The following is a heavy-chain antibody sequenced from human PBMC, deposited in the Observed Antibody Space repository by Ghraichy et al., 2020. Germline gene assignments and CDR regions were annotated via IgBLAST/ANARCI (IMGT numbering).Heavy chain of an antibody. D-gene: IGHD4-17*01. Sequence: GGSLRLSCVVSGFTFSAHGMHWVRQAPGKGLEWVALIWYDGNEKHYADLVEGRFTISRENSKNTLYLQMNNLRVEDTAMYYCVRDHEYHFGAFYWGQGGLVVVSS. CDR2: IWYDGNEK. J-gene: IGHJ4*02. CDR1: GFTFSAHG. V-gene: IGHV3-33*01. CDR3: VRDHEYHFGAFY.